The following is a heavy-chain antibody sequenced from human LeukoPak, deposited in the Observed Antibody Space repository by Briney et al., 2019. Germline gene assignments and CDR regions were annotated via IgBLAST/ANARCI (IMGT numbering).Heavy chain of an antibody. V-gene: IGHV1-69*06. CDR3: ARVGSSSPGYYYYMDV. Sequence: GSSVKVSCKASGGTFSSYAISWVRQAPGQGLEWMGGIIPIFDTANYAQKFQGRVTITADKSTSTAYMELSSLRSEDTAVYYCARVGSSSPGYYYYMDVWGKGTTVTVSS. CDR1: GGTFSSYA. CDR2: IIPIFDTA. D-gene: IGHD6-13*01. J-gene: IGHJ6*03.